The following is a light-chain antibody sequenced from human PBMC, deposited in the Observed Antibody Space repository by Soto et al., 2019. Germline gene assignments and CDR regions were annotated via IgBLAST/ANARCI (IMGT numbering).Light chain of an antibody. J-gene: IGLJ1*01. CDR3: CSYAGSDYV. Sequence: QSALTQPRSVSGSPGQSVTISCTGTSSDVGGYNYVSWYQQHPGTAPKLMVDDVSKRPSGVPDRFSGSNSGNTASLTISGLLSEDEGDYCCCSYAGSDYVFRTRIQVTLL. CDR1: SSDVGGYNY. CDR2: DVS. V-gene: IGLV2-11*01.